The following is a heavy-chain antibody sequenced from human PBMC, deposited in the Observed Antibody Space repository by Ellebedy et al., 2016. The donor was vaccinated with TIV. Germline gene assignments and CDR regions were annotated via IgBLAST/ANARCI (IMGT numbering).Heavy chain of an antibody. J-gene: IGHJ4*02. D-gene: IGHD1-26*01. CDR1: GFTFSNYW. CDR3: VRGQSSGVGAPY. Sequence: PGGSPRLSCAASGFTFSNYWMSWVRQAPGKGLEWVANIKQDGSEKYYVDSVKGRFTISRDNAKNSLYLQMNSLRAEDTAVYYCVRGQSSGVGAPYWGQGTRVTVSS. CDR2: IKQDGSEK. V-gene: IGHV3-7*01.